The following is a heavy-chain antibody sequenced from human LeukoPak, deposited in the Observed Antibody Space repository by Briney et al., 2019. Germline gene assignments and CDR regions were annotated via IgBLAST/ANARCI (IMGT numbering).Heavy chain of an antibody. CDR2: VGIAGDT. CDR3: AREGRMGTADAFDV. J-gene: IGHJ3*01. D-gene: IGHD1-14*01. Sequence: PGGSLRLSCAASGFTFNNYEMHWVRQTAGKGLEWVSAVGIAGDTFCAGSVKGRFSISRDNAESSLFLQMNSLRAGDTAVYYCAREGRMGTADAFDVWGQGTMVTVSS. V-gene: IGHV3-13*01. CDR1: GFTFNNYE.